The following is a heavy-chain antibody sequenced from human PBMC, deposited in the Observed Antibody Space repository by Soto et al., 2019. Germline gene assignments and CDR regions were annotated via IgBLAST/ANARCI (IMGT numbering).Heavy chain of an antibody. CDR1: GYSFTSYW. J-gene: IGHJ6*02. CDR2: IDPSDSYT. Sequence: GESLKISCKGTGYSFTSYWISWVRQMPGKGLEWMGRIDPSDSYTNYSPSFQGHVTISADKSIGTAYLPWSSLKASDTATYYCAGRPSHLGSRPPSTENAMDVWGQGTPVTVSS. V-gene: IGHV5-10-1*01. CDR3: AGRPSHLGSRPPSTENAMDV. D-gene: IGHD3-10*01.